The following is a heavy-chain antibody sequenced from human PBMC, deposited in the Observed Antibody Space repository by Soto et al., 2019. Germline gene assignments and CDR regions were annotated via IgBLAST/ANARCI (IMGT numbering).Heavy chain of an antibody. D-gene: IGHD5-18*01. J-gene: IGHJ4*02. CDR2: IYYSGST. CDR3: AGRYSYGSFFDY. V-gene: IGHV4-59*01. CDR1: GDSMSSYY. Sequence: SETLSLTCTVSGDSMSSYYWSWIRQPPGKGLEWIGYIYYSGSTNYNPSLKSRVTISVDTSKNQFSLKLSPVTAADTDVYYCAGRYSYGSFFDYWGQGALVTVSS.